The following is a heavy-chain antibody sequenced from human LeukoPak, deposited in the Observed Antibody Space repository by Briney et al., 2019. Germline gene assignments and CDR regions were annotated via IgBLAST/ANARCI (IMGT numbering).Heavy chain of an antibody. CDR2: ISYDGSNK. D-gene: IGHD4-23*01. CDR3: AKDRYGGNSYFDY. V-gene: IGHV3-30*18. J-gene: IGHJ4*02. Sequence: PGRSLRLSCAASGFTFSSYGMHWVRQAPGKGLEWVAVISYDGSNKYYADSVKGRFTISRDNSKNTLYLQMNSLRAEDTAVYYCAKDRYGGNSYFDYWGQGTLVTVSS. CDR1: GFTFSSYG.